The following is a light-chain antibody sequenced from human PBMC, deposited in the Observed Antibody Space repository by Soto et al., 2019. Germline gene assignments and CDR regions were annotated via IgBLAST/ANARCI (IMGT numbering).Light chain of an antibody. J-gene: IGLJ1*01. CDR3: SSFAGSNNFPYV. CDR1: SSDVGAYDY. Sequence: QSVLTQPPSPSGSPGQSVTISCTGTSSDVGAYDYVSWYQQHPGKAPKLMIYEINKRPSGVPDRFSGSKSGNTASLTVSGLQAEDEADYYCSSFAGSNNFPYVFGTGTKV. CDR2: EIN. V-gene: IGLV2-8*01.